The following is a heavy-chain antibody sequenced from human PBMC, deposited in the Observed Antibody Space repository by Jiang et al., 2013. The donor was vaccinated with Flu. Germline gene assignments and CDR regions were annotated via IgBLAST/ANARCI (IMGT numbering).Heavy chain of an antibody. Sequence: VQLLESGGGLVQPGRSLRLSCAASGFTFDDYAMHWVRQAPGKGLEWVSGISWNSGSIGYADSVKGRFTISRDNAKNSLYLQMNSLRAEDTALYYCAKDMNPYCSGGSCYSGGMDVWGQGTTVTVSS. V-gene: IGHV3-9*01. CDR2: ISWNSGSI. CDR3: AKDMNPYCSGGSCYSGGMDV. D-gene: IGHD2-15*01. J-gene: IGHJ6*02. CDR1: GFTFDDYA.